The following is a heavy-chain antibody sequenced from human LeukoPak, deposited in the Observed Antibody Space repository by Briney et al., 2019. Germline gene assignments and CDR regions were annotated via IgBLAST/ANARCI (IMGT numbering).Heavy chain of an antibody. CDR1: GYTFSNCG. J-gene: IGHJ4*02. V-gene: IGHV1-18*01. Sequence: ASVKVSCKASGYTFSNCGISWVRQAPGQGLEWMGWIGAYNGNTNYAQKFQGRVTMTTDTSTSIAYMELRSLRSDDTAVYYCAKDHQYDFDYWGQGTLVTVSS. CDR2: IGAYNGNT. CDR3: AKDHQYDFDY. D-gene: IGHD2-2*01.